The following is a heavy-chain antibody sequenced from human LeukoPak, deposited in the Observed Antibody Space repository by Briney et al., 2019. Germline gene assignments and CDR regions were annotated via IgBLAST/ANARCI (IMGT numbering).Heavy chain of an antibody. V-gene: IGHV1-8*01. CDR1: GYIFTSYD. CDR2: MNPNSGNT. Sequence: ASVKVSCTASGYIFTSYDINWVRQATGQGLEWMGWMNPNSGNTGYAQKFQGRVTMTRNTSISTAYMELSSLRSEDTAVYYCAREVAAAGSLDYYYYYMDVWGKGTTVTVSS. D-gene: IGHD6-13*01. J-gene: IGHJ6*03. CDR3: AREVAAAGSLDYYYYYMDV.